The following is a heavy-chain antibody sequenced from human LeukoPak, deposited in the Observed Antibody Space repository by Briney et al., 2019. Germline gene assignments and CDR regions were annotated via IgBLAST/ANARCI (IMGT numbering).Heavy chain of an antibody. J-gene: IGHJ5*02. CDR1: GFSLPTSGVA. Sequence: SGPTLVNPTQTLTLTCSFSGFSLPTSGVAVGWIRQPPGKALEWLAVIYWDDDRRYSPFLKSRLTISKDTSNNQVVLSMTNMEPVDTATYYCVRNPEYGSGSSTWFDPWGPGTLVTVSS. D-gene: IGHD3-10*01. CDR3: VRNPEYGSGSSTWFDP. CDR2: IYWDDDR. V-gene: IGHV2-5*02.